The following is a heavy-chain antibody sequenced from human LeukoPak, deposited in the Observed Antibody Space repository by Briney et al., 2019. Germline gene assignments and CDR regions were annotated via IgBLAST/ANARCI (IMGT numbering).Heavy chain of an antibody. D-gene: IGHD4-23*01. CDR3: ARDGGNRFDY. J-gene: IGHJ4*02. CDR2: IYYSGST. V-gene: IGHV4-31*03. Sequence: SETLSLTCTVSGGSISSGGYYWSWIRQHPGKGLEWIGYIYYSGSTYYNPSLKSRVTISVDTSKNQFSLKLSSVTAADTAVYYCARDGGNRFDYWGQGTLVTVSS. CDR1: GGSISSGGYY.